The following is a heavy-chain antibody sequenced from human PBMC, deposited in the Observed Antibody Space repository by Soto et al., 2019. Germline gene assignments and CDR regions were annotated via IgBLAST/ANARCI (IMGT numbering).Heavy chain of an antibody. V-gene: IGHV4-39*01. D-gene: IGHD3-10*02. CDR1: GGSISSSSYY. CDR3: ASLPDWCSGNS. Sequence: QLQLQESGPGLVKPSETLSLTCTVSGGSISSSSYYWGWIREPPGKGLEWIGSIYYSGSTYYNPSLNSRVTISVDTSKNQFSLKLTSVTAADTAVYYCASLPDWCSGNSWGQGTLVTVSS. CDR2: IYYSGST. J-gene: IGHJ4*02.